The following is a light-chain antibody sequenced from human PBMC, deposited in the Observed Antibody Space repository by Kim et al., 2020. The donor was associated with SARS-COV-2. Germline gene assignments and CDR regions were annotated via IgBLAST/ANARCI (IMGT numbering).Light chain of an antibody. Sequence: VGVKGNKTCRSGQSILVLLAWYQHRPGKAPERVIYKASTLESAVPSRFSGSGSGTEFALTISSLHPDDLATYFCQQYSNYPLTFGGGTKGDIK. J-gene: IGKJ4*01. CDR3: QQYSNYPLT. CDR2: KAS. V-gene: IGKV1-5*03. CDR1: QSILVL.